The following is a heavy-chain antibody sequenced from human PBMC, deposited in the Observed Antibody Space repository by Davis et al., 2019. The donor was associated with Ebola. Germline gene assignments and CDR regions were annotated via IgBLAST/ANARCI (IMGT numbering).Heavy chain of an antibody. CDR3: ARSLEYSDAFDI. V-gene: IGHV4-34*01. D-gene: IGHD4-11*01. CDR1: GGSSSGYY. Sequence: MPGGSLRLSCAVYGGSSSGYYWSWIRQPPGKGLEWIGEINHSGSTNYNPSLKSRVTISVDTSKNQFSLKMISVTAADTAMYYCARSLEYSDAFDIWGQGTMVTVSS. CDR2: INHSGST. J-gene: IGHJ3*02.